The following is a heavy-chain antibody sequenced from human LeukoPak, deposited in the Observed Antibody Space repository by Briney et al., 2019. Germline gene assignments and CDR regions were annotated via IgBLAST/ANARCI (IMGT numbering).Heavy chain of an antibody. CDR3: ARDRGPDWWGSFDS. D-gene: IGHD3-16*01. Sequence: ASVKVSCKTSGYSFTGHYMHWVRQAPGQGLEWMGWINPNSGGTNYEQNFQGRVTKTRDTSSSTVYMELSSLRSDDTAVYYCARDRGPDWWGSFDSWGQGTLVTVSS. J-gene: IGHJ4*02. CDR1: GYSFTGHY. CDR2: INPNSGGT. V-gene: IGHV1-2*02.